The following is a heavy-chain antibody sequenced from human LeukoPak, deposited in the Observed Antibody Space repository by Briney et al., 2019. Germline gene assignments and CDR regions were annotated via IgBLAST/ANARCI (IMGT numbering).Heavy chain of an antibody. CDR3: ARDGMTYYDILTGDFDY. D-gene: IGHD3-9*01. J-gene: IGHJ4*02. CDR2: ISSSSSYI. V-gene: IGHV3-21*01. CDR1: GFTFSSYS. Sequence: PGGSLRLSCAASGFTFSSYSMNWVRQAPGKGLEWVSSISSSSSYIYYADSVKGRFTISRDNANNSLYLQMNSLRAEDTAVYYCARDGMTYYDILTGDFDYWGQGTLVTVSS.